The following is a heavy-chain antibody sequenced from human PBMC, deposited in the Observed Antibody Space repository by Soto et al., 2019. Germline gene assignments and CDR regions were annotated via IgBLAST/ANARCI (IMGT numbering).Heavy chain of an antibody. CDR3: AREHGYSEAPMDV. Sequence: AXVKVSCKASGYPFTSXXXXWVRQAPGQRLEWMGWINAGNGNAKYSQKFQGRVTITRDTTAITAYMELSSLRSEDTAVYYCAREHGYSEAPMDVWGQGTXVTVSS. CDR1: GYPFTSXX. CDR2: INAGNGNA. J-gene: IGHJ6*02. D-gene: IGHD4-4*01. V-gene: IGHV1-3*01.